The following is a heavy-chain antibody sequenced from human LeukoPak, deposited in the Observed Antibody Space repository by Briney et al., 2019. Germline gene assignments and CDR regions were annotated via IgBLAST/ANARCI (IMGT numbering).Heavy chain of an antibody. J-gene: IGHJ4*02. CDR2: IKQDGSET. CDR3: ARDPQYSYDDTGTFDS. D-gene: IGHD3-22*01. CDR1: GFAFLNYW. V-gene: IGHV3-7*01. Sequence: GGSLRLSCAASGFAFLNYWMSWVRQAPGKGPEWVANIKQDGSETYYLDSVKGRFTVSRDNAKNSLYLQMNSLRDDDTAVYYCARDPQYSYDDTGTFDSWGQGTLVTVSS.